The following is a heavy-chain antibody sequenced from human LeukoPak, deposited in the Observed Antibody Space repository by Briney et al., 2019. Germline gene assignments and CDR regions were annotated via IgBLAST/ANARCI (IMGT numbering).Heavy chain of an antibody. CDR3: ANSPASYYYDSSGYFDS. D-gene: IGHD3-22*01. Sequence: GGTLRLSCAASGFTFSSYGMSWVRQAPGKGLEWVSGISGSGGSTYYADSVKGRFTISRDNSKNTLYLQINSLRAEDTAVYYCANSPASYYYDSSGYFDSWGQGTLVIVSS. CDR1: GFTFSSYG. V-gene: IGHV3-23*01. J-gene: IGHJ4*02. CDR2: ISGSGGST.